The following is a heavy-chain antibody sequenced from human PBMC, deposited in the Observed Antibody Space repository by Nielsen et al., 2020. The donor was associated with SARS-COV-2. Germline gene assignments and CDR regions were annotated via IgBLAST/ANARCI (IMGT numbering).Heavy chain of an antibody. CDR3: AKSGPCDDILTGYRWYYYYGMDV. J-gene: IGHJ6*02. D-gene: IGHD3-9*01. CDR1: GFTFSSYG. V-gene: IGHV3-30*18. CDR2: ISYDGSNK. Sequence: GGSLRLSCAASGFTFSSYGMHWVRQAPGKGLEWVAVISYDGSNKYYADSVKGRFTISRDNSKNTLYLQMNSLRAEDTAVYYCAKSGPCDDILTGYRWYYYYGMDVWGQGTTVTVSS.